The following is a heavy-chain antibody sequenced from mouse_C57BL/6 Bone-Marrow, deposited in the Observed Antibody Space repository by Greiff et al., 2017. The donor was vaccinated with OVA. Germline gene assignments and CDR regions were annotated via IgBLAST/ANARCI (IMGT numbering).Heavy chain of an antibody. CDR2: IYPRSGNT. V-gene: IGHV1-81*01. CDR3: ARRDWAWFAY. D-gene: IGHD2-4*01. J-gene: IGHJ3*01. Sequence: VQLVESGAELVRPGASVKLSCKASGYTFTSYGISWVKQRTGQGLEWIGEIYPRSGNTYYNEKFKGKATLTADKSSSTAYMELSSLTSADSAVYFCARRDWAWFAYWGQGTLVTVSA. CDR1: GYTFTSYG.